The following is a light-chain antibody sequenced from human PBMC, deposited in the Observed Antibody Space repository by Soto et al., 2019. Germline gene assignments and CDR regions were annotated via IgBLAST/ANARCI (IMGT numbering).Light chain of an antibody. CDR1: QSVTSN. CDR2: GVS. V-gene: IGKV3-15*01. Sequence: EIVMTQSPATLSVSPGERATLSCRASQSVTSNLAWYQQKPGQAPRLLMYGVSTRATGIPARFGGSGSATEFTLTISSXQSEDFAAYYCQQYSQWPLTFGGGTKVDIK. CDR3: QQYSQWPLT. J-gene: IGKJ4*01.